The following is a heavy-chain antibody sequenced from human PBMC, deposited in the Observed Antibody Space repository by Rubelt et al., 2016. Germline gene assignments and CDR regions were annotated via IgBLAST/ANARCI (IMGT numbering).Heavy chain of an antibody. Sequence: QVQLQESGPGLVKPSQTLSLTCTVSGGSISSGGYYWSWIRQHPGKGLEWIGYIYYSGSTYYNPSLKSRVTISVDTSKNQFSLKLSSVTAADTAVYYCARTYDSSGYYLWWFDPWGQGTLVTVSS. CDR1: GGSISSGGYY. J-gene: IGHJ5*02. V-gene: IGHV4-31*03. D-gene: IGHD3-22*01. CDR3: ARTYDSSGYYLWWFDP. CDR2: IYYSGST.